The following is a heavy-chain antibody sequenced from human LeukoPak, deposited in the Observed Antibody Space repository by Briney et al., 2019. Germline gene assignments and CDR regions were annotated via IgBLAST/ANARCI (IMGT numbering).Heavy chain of an antibody. D-gene: IGHD3-3*01. Sequence: GGSLRLSCAASGFIFSSYSMNWVRQAPGKGLEWVSYISSSSSSTVYYADSVKGRFTISRDNAKNSLYLQMNSLRAEDTAVYYCARAVITIFGVVDYFDYWGQGTLVTVSS. V-gene: IGHV3-48*01. CDR2: ISSSSSSTV. J-gene: IGHJ4*02. CDR3: ARAVITIFGVVDYFDY. CDR1: GFIFSSYS.